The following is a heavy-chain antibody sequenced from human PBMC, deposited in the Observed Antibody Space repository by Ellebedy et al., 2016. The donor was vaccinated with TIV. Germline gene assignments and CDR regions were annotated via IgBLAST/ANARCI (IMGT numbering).Heavy chain of an antibody. CDR3: ANGFDGMDV. CDR2: ISYDGSNK. J-gene: IGHJ6*02. D-gene: IGHD3-16*01. CDR1: GFTFSSYG. V-gene: IGHV3-30*18. Sequence: GESLKISXAASGFTFSSYGMHWVRQAPGKGLEWVAVISYDGSNKYYADSVKGRFTISRDNAKNSLYLQMNSLRAEDTAVYYCANGFDGMDVWGQGTTVTVSS.